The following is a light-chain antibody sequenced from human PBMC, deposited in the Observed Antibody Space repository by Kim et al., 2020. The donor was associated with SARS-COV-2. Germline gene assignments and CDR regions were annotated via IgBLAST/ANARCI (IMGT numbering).Light chain of an antibody. CDR3: QSYDSSNQV. J-gene: IGLJ3*02. CDR2: EDN. CDR1: SGSIASNY. V-gene: IGLV6-57*01. Sequence: NFMLTQPHSVSESPGKTVTISCTRSSGSIASNYVQWYQQRPGSSPTTVIYEDNQRPSGVPDRFSGSIDNSSNSASLTISGLKTEDEADYYCQSYDSSNQVFGGGTQLTVL.